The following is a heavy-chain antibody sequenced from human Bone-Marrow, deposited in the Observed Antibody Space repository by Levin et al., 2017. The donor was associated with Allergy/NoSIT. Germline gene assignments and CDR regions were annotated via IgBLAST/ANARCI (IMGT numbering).Heavy chain of an antibody. J-gene: IGHJ4*02. V-gene: IGHV1-69*13. CDR1: GGTFDNYA. Sequence: SVKVSCKASGGTFDNYATNWVRQAPGQGLEWLGGFIPPYGTPNYARKFEDRLWISADESTTTTYMELTRLRSDDTAVYYCVRGLEYGGYGPIVYWGQGTLVTVSS. D-gene: IGHD5-18*01. CDR2: FIPPYGTP. CDR3: VRGLEYGGYGPIVY.